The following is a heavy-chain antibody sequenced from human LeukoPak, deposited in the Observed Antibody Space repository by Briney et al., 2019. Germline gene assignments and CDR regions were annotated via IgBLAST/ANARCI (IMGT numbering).Heavy chain of an antibody. CDR1: GGSISTNNW. Sequence: PSETLSLTCAVSGGSISTNNWWTWVRQPPGKGLEWIGEIHHSGSTDYNPSLKSRVTISVDTSKNQFSLKLSSVTAADTAVYYCARRRRGGGSGNPDFDYWGQGTLVTVSS. V-gene: IGHV4-4*02. CDR2: IHHSGST. CDR3: ARRRRGGGSGNPDFDY. D-gene: IGHD3-10*01. J-gene: IGHJ4*02.